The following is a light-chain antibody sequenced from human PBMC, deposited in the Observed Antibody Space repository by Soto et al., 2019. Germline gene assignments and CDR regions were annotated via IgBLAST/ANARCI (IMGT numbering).Light chain of an antibody. V-gene: IGKV3-15*01. J-gene: IGKJ2*01. CDR2: GSF. Sequence: EIVMTQSPATLSVFPGERATLSCRASQSVSSNLAWYQQKPGQAPRLLIYGSFTRATGIPARFSGSGSGTEFTLIISSLQSEDFAVYYCQQYNNWPSRNFGKGTKLESK. CDR3: QQYNNWPSRN. CDR1: QSVSSN.